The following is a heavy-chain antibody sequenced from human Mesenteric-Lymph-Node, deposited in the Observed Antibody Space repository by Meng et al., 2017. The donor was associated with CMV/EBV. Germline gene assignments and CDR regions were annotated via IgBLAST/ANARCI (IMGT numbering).Heavy chain of an antibody. J-gene: IGHJ4*02. CDR2: IKSKKDGETT. CDR3: TKGGPVGSYFDS. Sequence: SGFTFSNVWMNWVRHAPGKGLEWIGRIKSKKDGETTDYAAPVIGRFSISRDDSINTVYLQMSSLKTEDTAIYYCTKGGPVGSYFDSWGQGTLVTVSS. D-gene: IGHD1-26*01. V-gene: IGHV3-15*01. CDR1: GFTFSNVW.